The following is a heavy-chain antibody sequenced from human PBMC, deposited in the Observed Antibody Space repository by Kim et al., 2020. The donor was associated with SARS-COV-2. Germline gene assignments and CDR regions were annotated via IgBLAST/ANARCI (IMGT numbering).Heavy chain of an antibody. CDR1: GFTFSSYW. CDR2: IKQDGSEK. Sequence: GGSLRLSCAASGFTFSSYWMSWVRQAPGKGLEWVANIKQDGSEKYYVDSVKGRFTISRDNAKNSLYLQMNSLRAEDTAVYYCASRRLRYFDWLLYPDAFDIWGQGTMVTVSS. CDR3: ASRRLRYFDWLLYPDAFDI. D-gene: IGHD3-9*01. J-gene: IGHJ3*02. V-gene: IGHV3-7*01.